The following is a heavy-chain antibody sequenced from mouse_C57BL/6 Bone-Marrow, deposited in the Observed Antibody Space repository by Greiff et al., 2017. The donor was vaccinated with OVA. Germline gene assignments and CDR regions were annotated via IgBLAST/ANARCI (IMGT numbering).Heavy chain of an antibody. CDR1: GYTFTSYW. J-gene: IGHJ2*01. Sequence: QVQLKESGAELVKPGASVKMSCKASGYTFTSYWITWVKQRPGQGLEWIGDIYPGSGSTNYNEKFKSKATLTVDTSSSTAYMQLSSLTSEDSAVYYCARATVVGEDYWGQGTTLTVSS. CDR2: IYPGSGST. CDR3: ARATVVGEDY. D-gene: IGHD1-1*01. V-gene: IGHV1-55*01.